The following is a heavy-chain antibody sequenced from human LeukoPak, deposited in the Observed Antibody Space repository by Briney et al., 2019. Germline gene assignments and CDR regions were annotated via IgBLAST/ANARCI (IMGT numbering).Heavy chain of an antibody. CDR2: ISAYNGIT. D-gene: IGHD5-18*01. CDR3: ARGDTALRP. V-gene: IGHV1-18*01. Sequence: ASVNVSCKASGYTFTSHGISWVRQAPGQGLEWVGWISAYNGITDYAQQVQGRATMTTDTSTRTAYMELRNLRSEDTAVYYCARGDTALRPWGQGTLVTVSS. J-gene: IGHJ5*02. CDR1: GYTFTSHG.